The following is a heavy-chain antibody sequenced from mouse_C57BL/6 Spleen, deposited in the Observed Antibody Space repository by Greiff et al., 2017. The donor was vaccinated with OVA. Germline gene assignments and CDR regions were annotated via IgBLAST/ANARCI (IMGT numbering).Heavy chain of an antibody. J-gene: IGHJ4*01. CDR2: IDPENGDP. D-gene: IGHD1-1*01. CDR3: TKSSPYYYAMDY. CDR1: GFNIKDDY. V-gene: IGHV14-4*01. Sequence: VQLQQSGAELVRPGASVKLSCTASGFNIKDDYMHWVKQRPEQGLEWIGWIDPENGDPEYASKFQGKATITADTSSNTAYLQLSSLTSDDTAVYYCTKSSPYYYAMDYWGQGTSVTVSS.